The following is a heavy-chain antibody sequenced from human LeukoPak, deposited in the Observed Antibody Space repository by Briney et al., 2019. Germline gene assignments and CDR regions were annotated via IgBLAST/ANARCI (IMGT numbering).Heavy chain of an antibody. V-gene: IGHV1-69*13. CDR3: ARGVRAAAVGPPDY. CDR2: ITPIFDAS. J-gene: IGHJ4*02. CDR1: GDSFSSYT. Sequence: SVKVSCKASGDSFSSYTINWVRQAPGQGLEWMGRITPIFDASHYAQKFQGRLAITADESTSTAYMELSSLTSDDTAVYYCARGVRAAAVGPPDYWGQGTLVSVSS. D-gene: IGHD6-13*01.